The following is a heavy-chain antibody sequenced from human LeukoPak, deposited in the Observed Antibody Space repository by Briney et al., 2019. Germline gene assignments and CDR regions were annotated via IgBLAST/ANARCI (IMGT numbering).Heavy chain of an antibody. CDR3: AREMGGITMVRGVTAFDY. CDR1: GGSISSSSYY. Sequence: PSETLSLTCTVSGGSISSSSYYWGWIRQPPGKGLEWIGSIYYSGSTYYNPSLKSRVTISVDTSKNQFSLKLSSVTAADTAVYYCAREMGGITMVRGVTAFDYWGQGTLVTVSS. J-gene: IGHJ4*02. V-gene: IGHV4-39*07. D-gene: IGHD3-10*01. CDR2: IYYSGST.